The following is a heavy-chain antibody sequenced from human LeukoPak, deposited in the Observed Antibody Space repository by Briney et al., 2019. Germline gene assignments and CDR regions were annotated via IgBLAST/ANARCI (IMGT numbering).Heavy chain of an antibody. V-gene: IGHV4-34*01. D-gene: IGHD1-26*01. CDR2: INHSGST. CDR3: ARFGIYVFDY. J-gene: IGHJ4*02. CDR1: GGSFSGYY. Sequence: SETLSLTCAVYGGSFSGYYWSWIRQPPGKGLEWIGEINHSGSTNYNPSLKSRVTISVDTSKNQFSLKLSSVTAADTAVYYCARFGIYVFDYGGKGTLVTVSS.